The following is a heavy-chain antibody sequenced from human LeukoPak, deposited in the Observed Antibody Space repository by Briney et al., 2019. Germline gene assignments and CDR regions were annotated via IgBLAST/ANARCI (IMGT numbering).Heavy chain of an antibody. J-gene: IGHJ4*02. CDR1: GFTFSSYG. Sequence: GGSLTLSCAASGFTFSSYGMSWVRHAPGEGLDWVSSIGDDGHPYYADSVKGRFTISRDNSKNTLYLQMNSLRAEDTAVYFCAKRGLYYFDSWGQGTLLTVSS. CDR2: IGDDGHP. V-gene: IGHV3-23*01. CDR3: AKRGLYYFDS.